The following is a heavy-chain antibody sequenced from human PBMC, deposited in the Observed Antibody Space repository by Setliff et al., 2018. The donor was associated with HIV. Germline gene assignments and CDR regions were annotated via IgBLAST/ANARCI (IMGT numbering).Heavy chain of an antibody. V-gene: IGHV3-30*02. CDR2: IRHDGINE. CDR1: GFTFSSYG. D-gene: IGHD2-15*01. Sequence: GGSLRLSCAASGFTFSSYGMHWVRQAPGKGLEWVTFIRHDGINEDYGDSVKGRFSVSRDNSKNTVFLQMNSLRVEDTALYYCARGVPGICSGGTCYLEYWGQGALVTVS. CDR3: ARGVPGICSGGTCYLEY. J-gene: IGHJ4*02.